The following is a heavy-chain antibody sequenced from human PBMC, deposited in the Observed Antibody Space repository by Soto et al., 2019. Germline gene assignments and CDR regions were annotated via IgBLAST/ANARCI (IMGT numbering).Heavy chain of an antibody. J-gene: IGHJ4*02. CDR2: INAGNGNT. CDR3: ARAVAVPADFDY. CDR1: GYTFTGYA. Sequence: QVQLVQSGAEEKKPGASVKVSCKASGYTFTGYAMHWVRQAPGQRLEWMGWINAGNGNTKYSQKFQGRVTITRDTSAITAYMALSSLRSEDTAVYYCARAVAVPADFDYWGQGTLVTVSS. D-gene: IGHD6-19*01. V-gene: IGHV1-3*05.